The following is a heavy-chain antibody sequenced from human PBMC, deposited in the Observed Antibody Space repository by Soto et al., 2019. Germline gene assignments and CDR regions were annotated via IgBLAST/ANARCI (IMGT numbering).Heavy chain of an antibody. CDR3: AKGAPPFQH. V-gene: IGHV3-72*01. J-gene: IGHJ1*01. Sequence: EVQLVESGGGLVQPGGSLRLSCAASGFILSDHYMDWVRQAPGKGLEWVGRSRNKANSYTTEYVASVKGRFTISRDESKNSPYPQKNNPRTGGTAGYYRAKGAPPFQHWGQGTLVTVSS. CDR1: GFILSDHY. D-gene: IGHD3-16*01. CDR2: SRNKANSYTT.